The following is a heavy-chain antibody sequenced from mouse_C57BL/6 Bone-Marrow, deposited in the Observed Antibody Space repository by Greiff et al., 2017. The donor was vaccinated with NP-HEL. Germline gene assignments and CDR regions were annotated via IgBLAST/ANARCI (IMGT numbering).Heavy chain of an antibody. CDR2: IYPGNSDT. Sequence: EVQLQQSGTVLARPGASVKMSCKTSGYTFTSYGMHWVKQRPGQGLEWIGAIYPGNSDTSYNQKFKGKAKLTAVTSASTAYMELSSLTNEDSAVYYCTHYYGSSYEVDYWGQGTTLTVSS. J-gene: IGHJ2*01. CDR1: GYTFTSYG. D-gene: IGHD1-1*01. V-gene: IGHV1-5*01. CDR3: THYYGSSYEVDY.